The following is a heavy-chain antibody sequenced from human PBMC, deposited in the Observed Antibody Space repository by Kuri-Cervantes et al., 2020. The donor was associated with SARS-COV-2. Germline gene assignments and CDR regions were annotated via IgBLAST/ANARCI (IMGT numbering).Heavy chain of an antibody. CDR3: TSLDFWSGYYNDY. Sequence: GGSLRLSCTASGFTFGDYAMSWVRQAPGKGLEWVGFIRSKAYGGTTEYAASVKGRFTISRDDSKSIAYLQMNSLKTEDTAVYYCTSLDFWSGYYNDYWDQGTLVTVSS. CDR2: IRSKAYGGTT. V-gene: IGHV3-49*04. CDR1: GFTFGDYA. D-gene: IGHD3-3*01. J-gene: IGHJ4*02.